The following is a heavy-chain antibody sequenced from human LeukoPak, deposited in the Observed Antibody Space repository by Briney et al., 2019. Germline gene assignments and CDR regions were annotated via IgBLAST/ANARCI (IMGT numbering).Heavy chain of an antibody. D-gene: IGHD4-17*01. Sequence: GGSLRLSCAASGFTFSSYSMNWVRQAPGKGLEWVSVFYSGGSTYYTDSVKGRFTISRDNSKNTLYLQMNSLRAEDTAVYYCAREGNDYGWFDPWGQGTLVTVSS. CDR3: AREGNDYGWFDP. J-gene: IGHJ5*02. CDR1: GFTFSSYS. V-gene: IGHV3-53*01. CDR2: FYSGGST.